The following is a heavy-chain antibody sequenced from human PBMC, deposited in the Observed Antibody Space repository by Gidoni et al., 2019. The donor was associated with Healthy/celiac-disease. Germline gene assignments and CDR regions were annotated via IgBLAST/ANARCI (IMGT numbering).Heavy chain of an antibody. J-gene: IGHJ4*02. CDR3: ARVQSHLSSSRPYYFDY. V-gene: IGHV4-31*03. CDR2: IYYSGST. CDR1: GGSIRRGGYY. Sequence: QVQLQESGPGLVKPSQTLSLTCTVSGGSIRRGGYYWSWIRQHPGKGLEWIGYIYYSGSTYYNPSLKSRVTISVDTSKNQFSLKLSSVTAADTAVYYCARVQSHLSSSRPYYFDYWGQGTLVTVSS. D-gene: IGHD6-6*01.